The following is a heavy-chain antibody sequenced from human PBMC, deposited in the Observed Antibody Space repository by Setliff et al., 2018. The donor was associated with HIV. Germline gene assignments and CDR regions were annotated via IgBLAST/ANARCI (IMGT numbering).Heavy chain of an antibody. Sequence: SETLSLTCSVSGGSVNSYHWSWIRQPPGKGLEWIGYIYKSGTTNYSPSLKSRVTISAGPSKNQFSLRLSSVTAADTAVYYCARVPRQLLKGAAAYFDYWGQGILVTVSS. CDR3: ARVPRQLLKGAAAYFDY. CDR1: GGSVNSYH. J-gene: IGHJ4*02. V-gene: IGHV4-59*02. D-gene: IGHD5-18*01. CDR2: IYKSGTT.